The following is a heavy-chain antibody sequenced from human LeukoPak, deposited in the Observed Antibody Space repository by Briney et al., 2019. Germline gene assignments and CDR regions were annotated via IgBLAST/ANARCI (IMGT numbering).Heavy chain of an antibody. CDR2: ISAYNGDT. Sequence: GASVKVSCKASGYIFTSYGISWVRQAPGQGLEWMGWISAYNGDTNYAQKFQGRVTVTTDTSTTTAYMELRSLRSDDSAVYYCARRSGYDRRVGTLDFWGQGTLVTVSS. CDR3: ARRSGYDRRVGTLDF. CDR1: GYIFTSYG. V-gene: IGHV1-18*01. D-gene: IGHD5-12*01. J-gene: IGHJ4*02.